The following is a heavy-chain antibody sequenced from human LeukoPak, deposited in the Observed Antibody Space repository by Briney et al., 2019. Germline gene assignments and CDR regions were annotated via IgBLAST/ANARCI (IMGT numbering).Heavy chain of an antibody. D-gene: IGHD6-13*01. CDR2: IYSTGGT. CDR1: GGTISSYH. J-gene: IGHJ4*02. CDR3: ARRHIAAASTLEY. Sequence: PSETLSLTCNVSGGTISSYHWSWIRQSPGKGLEWIGFIYSTGGTNYNPSLKSRVTISVDTSKNQFSLKLTSVTAADTAVYYCARRHIAAASTLEYWGQGPLVTVSS. V-gene: IGHV4-59*01.